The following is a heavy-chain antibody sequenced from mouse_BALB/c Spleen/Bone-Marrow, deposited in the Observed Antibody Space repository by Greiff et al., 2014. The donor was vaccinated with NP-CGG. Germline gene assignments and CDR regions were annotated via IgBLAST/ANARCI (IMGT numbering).Heavy chain of an antibody. V-gene: IGHV1-7*01. CDR1: GYTFTSYW. CDR2: INPSTGYT. J-gene: IGHJ3*01. D-gene: IGHD1-1*01. CDR3: ERSAPGDGFAN. Sequence: VQLQESGAELAKPGASVKMSCKASGYTFTSYWMHWVKQRPGQGLEWIGYINPSTGYTEYNQKFKDKATLTADKSSSTAYMQRSSLTSEASAVYYYERSAPGDGFANGAKGPLFPVSA.